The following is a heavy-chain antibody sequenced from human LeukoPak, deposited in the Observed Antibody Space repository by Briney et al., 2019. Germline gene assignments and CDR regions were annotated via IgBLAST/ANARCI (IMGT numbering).Heavy chain of an antibody. D-gene: IGHD1-26*01. Sequence: PSETLSLTSTVSGDSISSYSWSWIRQPPGKGLERIGYIYYSGTTNYNPSLKSRITISVDTSKKLLSLKLSSVTAADTAMYYCATSTVSSGSYYFDYWGQGTLVTVSS. J-gene: IGHJ4*02. CDR2: IYYSGTT. CDR1: GDSISSYS. CDR3: ATSTVSSGSYYFDY. V-gene: IGHV4-59*01.